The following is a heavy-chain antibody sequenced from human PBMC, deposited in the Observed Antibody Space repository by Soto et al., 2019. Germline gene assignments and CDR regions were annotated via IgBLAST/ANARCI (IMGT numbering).Heavy chain of an antibody. J-gene: IGHJ4*02. CDR1: GYTFTSYY. D-gene: IGHD3-22*01. V-gene: IGHV1-46*01. CDR3: ARVWGPYDSSGYYDY. CDR2: INPSGGST. Sequence: QVQLVQSGAEVKKPGASVKVSCKASGYTFTSYYMHWVRQAPGQGLEWMGIINPSGGSTSYAQKFQGRVTMTRDTSTSTVYMELSSLRSEETAVYYCARVWGPYDSSGYYDYWGQGTLVTVSS.